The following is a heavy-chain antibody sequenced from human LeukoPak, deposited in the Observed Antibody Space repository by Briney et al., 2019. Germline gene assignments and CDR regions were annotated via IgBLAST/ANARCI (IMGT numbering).Heavy chain of an antibody. CDR1: GGSISSYY. J-gene: IGHJ3*02. D-gene: IGHD6-19*01. V-gene: IGHV4-59*01. CDR3: ARSQSGWYPEAFDI. Sequence: SETLSLTCTVSGGSISSYYWSWIRQPPGKGLEWIGYIYYSGSTNYNPSLKSRVTISVDTSKNQFSLKLSSVTAADTAVYYCARSQSGWYPEAFDIWGQGTMVTVSS. CDR2: IYYSGST.